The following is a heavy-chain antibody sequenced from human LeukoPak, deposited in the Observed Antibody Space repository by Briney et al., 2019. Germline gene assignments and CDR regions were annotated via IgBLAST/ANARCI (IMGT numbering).Heavy chain of an antibody. Sequence: ASVKVSCKASGYTFTSYYMHWVRQAPGQGLEWMGIINPSGGSTSYAQKFQGRVTMTRDTSTSTAYMELRSLRSDDTAVYYCARIAYCGGDCYTTYFDYWGQGTLVTVSS. CDR2: INPSGGST. CDR1: GYTFTSYY. D-gene: IGHD2-21*01. CDR3: ARIAYCGGDCYTTYFDY. V-gene: IGHV1-46*01. J-gene: IGHJ4*02.